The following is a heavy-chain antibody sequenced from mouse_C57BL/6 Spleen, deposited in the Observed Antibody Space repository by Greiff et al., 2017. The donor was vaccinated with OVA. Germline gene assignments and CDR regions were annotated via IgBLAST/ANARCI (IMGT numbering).Heavy chain of an antibody. Sequence: EVKLVESGGGLVKPGGSLKLSCAASGFTFSDYGMHWVRQAPEKGLEWVAYISSGSSTIYYADTVKGRFTISRDNAKNTLFLQMTSLRSEDTAMYYCARMVTTLYYFDYWGQGTTLTVSS. D-gene: IGHD2-3*01. V-gene: IGHV5-17*01. CDR2: ISSGSSTI. CDR3: ARMVTTLYYFDY. J-gene: IGHJ2*01. CDR1: GFTFSDYG.